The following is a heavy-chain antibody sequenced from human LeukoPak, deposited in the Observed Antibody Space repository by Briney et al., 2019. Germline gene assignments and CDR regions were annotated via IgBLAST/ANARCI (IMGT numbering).Heavy chain of an antibody. CDR2: IKEDGSEK. Sequence: GGSMRLSCAASGFTFSRHWMSWVREAPGKGLEWVANIKEDGSEKYYVDSMKGRFTISRDNARNSLYLQMNSLRAEDTAVYYCAREVHAAVTHFDYWGRGTLVTVSS. CDR1: GFTFSRHW. V-gene: IGHV3-7*01. D-gene: IGHD6-13*01. CDR3: AREVHAAVTHFDY. J-gene: IGHJ4*02.